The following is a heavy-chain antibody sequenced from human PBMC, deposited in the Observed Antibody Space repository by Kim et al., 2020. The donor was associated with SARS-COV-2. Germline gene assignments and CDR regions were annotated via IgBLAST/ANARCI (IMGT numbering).Heavy chain of an antibody. CDR2: INAGNGNT. V-gene: IGHV1-3*01. Sequence: ASVKVSCKASGYTFTSYAMHWVRQAPGQRLEWMGWINAGNGNTKYSQKFQGRVTITRDTSASTAYMELSSLRSEDTAVYYCARVLLAVAGTLAYWGQGTLVTVSS. D-gene: IGHD6-19*01. CDR1: GYTFTSYA. J-gene: IGHJ4*02. CDR3: ARVLLAVAGTLAY.